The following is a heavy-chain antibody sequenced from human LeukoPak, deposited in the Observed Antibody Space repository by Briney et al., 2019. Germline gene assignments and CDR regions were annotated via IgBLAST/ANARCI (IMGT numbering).Heavy chain of an antibody. V-gene: IGHV3-23*01. CDR1: GFTFSSYA. Sequence: PGGSLRLSCAASGFTFSSYAMSWVRQAPGKGLEWVSAISGSGGSTYYADSVKGRFTISRDNSKNTLYLQMNSLRAEDTAVYYCARDLGGSGSPFDYWGQGTLVTVSS. CDR3: ARDLGGSGSPFDY. J-gene: IGHJ4*02. D-gene: IGHD3-10*01. CDR2: ISGSGGST.